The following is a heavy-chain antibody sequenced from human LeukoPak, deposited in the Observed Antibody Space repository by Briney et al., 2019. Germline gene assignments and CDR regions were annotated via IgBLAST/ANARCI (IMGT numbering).Heavy chain of an antibody. J-gene: IGHJ6*03. Sequence: PSETLSLTCTVSGGSISSGGYYWSWIRQHPGKGLEWIGYIYYSGSTYYNPSLKSRVTISVDTSKNQFSLKLSSVTAADTAVYYCARVGKTQWLVPGEGYYYYMDVWGKGTTVTVSS. V-gene: IGHV4-31*03. CDR1: GGSISSGGYY. CDR2: IYYSGST. D-gene: IGHD6-19*01. CDR3: ARVGKTQWLVPGEGYYYYMDV.